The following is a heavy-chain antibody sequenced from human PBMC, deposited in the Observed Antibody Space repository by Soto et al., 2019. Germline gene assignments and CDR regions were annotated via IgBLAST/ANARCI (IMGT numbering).Heavy chain of an antibody. CDR3: AADQRNSSSYYDFWSGHYYYGMDV. D-gene: IGHD3-3*01. J-gene: IGHJ6*02. Sequence: GASVKVSCKASGFTFTSSAVQWVRQARGQRLEWIGWIVVGSGNTNYAQKFQERVTITRDMSTSTAYMELSSLRSEDTAVYYCAADQRNSSSYYDFWSGHYYYGMDVWGQGTKVTVSS. V-gene: IGHV1-58*01. CDR2: IVVGSGNT. CDR1: GFTFTSSA.